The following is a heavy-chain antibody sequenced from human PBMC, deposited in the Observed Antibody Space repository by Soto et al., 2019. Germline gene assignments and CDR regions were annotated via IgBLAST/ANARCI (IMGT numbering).Heavy chain of an antibody. CDR1: GGSISSGGYY. Sequence: QVQLQESGPGLVKPSQTLSLTCTVSGGSISSGGYYWSWIRQHPGKGLEWIGYIYYSGSTYYNPSRNSRVTRSVDTSKNQFSLNRSSVTAADTAGYYWAGGDYYDGMDVWGQGTTVTVSS. V-gene: IGHV4-31*03. CDR2: IYYSGST. CDR3: AGGDYYDGMDV. J-gene: IGHJ6*02.